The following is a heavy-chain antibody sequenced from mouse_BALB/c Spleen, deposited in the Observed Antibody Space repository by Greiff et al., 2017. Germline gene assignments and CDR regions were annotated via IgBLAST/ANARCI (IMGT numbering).Heavy chain of an antibody. CDR2: ISYDGSN. CDR3: ARETTVVAMDY. V-gene: IGHV3-6*02. J-gene: IGHJ4*01. Sequence: DVQLVESGPGLVKPSQSLSLTCSVTGYSITSGYYWNWIRQFPGNKLEWMGYISYDGSNNYNPSLKNRISITRDTSKNQFFLKLNSVTTEDTATYYCARETTVVAMDYWGQGTSVTVSS. D-gene: IGHD1-1*01. CDR1: GYSITSGYY.